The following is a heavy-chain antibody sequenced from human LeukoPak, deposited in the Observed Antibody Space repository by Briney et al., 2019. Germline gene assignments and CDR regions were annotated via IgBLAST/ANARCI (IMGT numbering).Heavy chain of an antibody. CDR1: GFTFSSYW. CDR3: ARDSIIAVAAGVDY. CDR2: IKQDGSEK. J-gene: IGHJ4*02. D-gene: IGHD6-19*01. V-gene: IGHV3-7*01. Sequence: QSGGSLRLSCAASGFTFSSYWMSWVRQAPGKGLEWVANIKQDGSEKYYVDSVKGRFTISRDNAKNSLYLQMNSLRAEDTAVYYCARDSIIAVAAGVDYWGQGTLVTVSS.